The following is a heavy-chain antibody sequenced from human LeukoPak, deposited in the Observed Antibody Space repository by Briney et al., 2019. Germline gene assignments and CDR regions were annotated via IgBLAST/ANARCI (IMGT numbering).Heavy chain of an antibody. CDR1: GSTFSSYA. Sequence: GGSLRLSCAASGSTFSSYAMHWVRQAPGKGLEWVAVISYDGSNKYYADSVKGRFTISRDNSKNTLYLQMNSLRAEDTAVYYCARDDTSSGSYGYFDYWGQGTLVTVSS. CDR3: ARDDTSSGSYGYFDY. D-gene: IGHD1-26*01. J-gene: IGHJ4*02. CDR2: ISYDGSNK. V-gene: IGHV3-30-3*01.